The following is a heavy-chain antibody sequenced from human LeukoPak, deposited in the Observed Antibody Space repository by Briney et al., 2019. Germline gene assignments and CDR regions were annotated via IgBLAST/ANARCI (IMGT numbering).Heavy chain of an antibody. D-gene: IGHD3-3*01. Sequence: GGSLRLSCAASGFTFSSYAMSRVRQAPGKGLEWVSAISGSGGSTYYADSVKGRFTISRDNSKNTLYLQMNSLRAEDTAVYYCAKDTYYDFWSGYQFDYWGQGTLVTVSS. CDR2: ISGSGGST. CDR3: AKDTYYDFWSGYQFDY. CDR1: GFTFSSYA. V-gene: IGHV3-23*01. J-gene: IGHJ4*02.